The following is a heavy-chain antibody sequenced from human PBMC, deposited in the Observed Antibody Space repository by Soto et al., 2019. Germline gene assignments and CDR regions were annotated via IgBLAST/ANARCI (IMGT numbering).Heavy chain of an antibody. CDR1: GYSFTTYG. J-gene: IGHJ6*02. CDR2: ISTDYGNT. CDR3: ASGYLWTGYSLDYYDLDV. D-gene: IGHD3-3*01. Sequence: QVQLVQSGAEVKKPGASVQVSCKASGYSFTTYGINWVRQAPGQGREWMGWISTDYGNTKYAQNVRGRVTMTTDTSTSTAYMQLRSLRSDDTAVYYCASGYLWTGYSLDYYDLDVWGQGPTVPVAS. V-gene: IGHV1-18*01.